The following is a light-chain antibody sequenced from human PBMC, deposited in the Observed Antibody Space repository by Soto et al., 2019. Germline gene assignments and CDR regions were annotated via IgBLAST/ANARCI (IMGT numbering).Light chain of an antibody. V-gene: IGLV1-44*01. Sequence: QSVLTQPPSASGTPGQRVTISCSGSSANIGSNTVNWYQQLPGTAPKLLIYSNNQRPSGVPDRFSGSKSGTSASLAISGLQSEDEADYYCGSWDSTLSAYVSGNGTKVT. CDR3: GSWDSTLSAYV. CDR1: SANIGSNT. CDR2: SNN. J-gene: IGLJ1*01.